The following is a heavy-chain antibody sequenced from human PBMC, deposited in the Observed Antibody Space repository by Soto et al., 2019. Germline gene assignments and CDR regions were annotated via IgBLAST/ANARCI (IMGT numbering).Heavy chain of an antibody. Sequence: PSETLSLTCTVSGGSIISYYWSWIRQPPGKGLEWIGYIYYSGSTNYNPSLKSRVTISVDTSKNQFSLKLTSVTAADTAVYFCTSHYFYSHLLWGQGTLVTVSS. J-gene: IGHJ4*02. CDR2: IYYSGST. CDR3: TSHYFYSHLL. CDR1: GGSIISYY. V-gene: IGHV4-59*01. D-gene: IGHD3-16*01.